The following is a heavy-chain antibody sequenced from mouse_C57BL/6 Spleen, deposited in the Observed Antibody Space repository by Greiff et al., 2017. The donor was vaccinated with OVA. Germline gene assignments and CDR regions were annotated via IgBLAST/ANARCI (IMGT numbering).Heavy chain of an antibody. D-gene: IGHD1-1*01. CDR3: ARGGYYYGSSYEYYAMDY. J-gene: IGHJ4*01. CDR1: GYTFTSYW. V-gene: IGHV1-53*01. Sequence: QVQLQQPGTELVKPGASVKLSCKASGYTFTSYWMHWVKQRPGQGLEWIGNINPSNGGTNYNEKFKSKATLTVDKSSSTAYMQLSSLTSEDSAVYYCARGGYYYGSSYEYYAMDYWGQGTSVTVSS. CDR2: INPSNGGT.